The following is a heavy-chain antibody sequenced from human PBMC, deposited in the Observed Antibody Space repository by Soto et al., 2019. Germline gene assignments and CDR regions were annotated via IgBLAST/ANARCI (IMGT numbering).Heavy chain of an antibody. CDR1: GGTFNSYG. V-gene: IGHV1-69*06. Sequence: SVKVSCKASGGTFNSYGISWVRQAPGQGLEWMGGIIQIFGTANYAQKFQGRVTITADRSTSTAYMELSSLRSEDTAMYYCARDRYSSSSNYYYGMDVWGQGTTVTVSS. D-gene: IGHD6-6*01. J-gene: IGHJ6*02. CDR3: ARDRYSSSSNYYYGMDV. CDR2: IIQIFGTA.